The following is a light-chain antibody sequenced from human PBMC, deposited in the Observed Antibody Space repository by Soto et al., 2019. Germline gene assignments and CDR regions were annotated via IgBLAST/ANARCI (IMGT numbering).Light chain of an antibody. J-gene: IGLJ3*02. V-gene: IGLV2-11*01. CDR2: DVD. Sequence: QSALTQPRSVSGSPGQSVTISCTGSSRDIGDHNHVSWYQQHPGKAPRLILYDVDKRPSGVPDRFSGSKSGSTASLTISGLQPEDEADYHCCSSGGSHDWMFGGGTKLTVL. CDR1: SRDIGDHNH. CDR3: CSSGGSHDWM.